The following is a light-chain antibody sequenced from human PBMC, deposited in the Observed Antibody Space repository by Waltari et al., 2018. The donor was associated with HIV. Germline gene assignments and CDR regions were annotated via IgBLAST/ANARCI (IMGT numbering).Light chain of an antibody. CDR2: GAS. CDR1: QSVSSSY. Sequence: EIVLTQSPGTLSLSPGERATLSCRASQSVSSSYLAWYQQKPGQAPRLLIYGASSRATGIPDRFSGSGSETDFTLTISRLEPEDFAVYYCQQYGSSPGRTFGQGTKVEIK. V-gene: IGKV3-20*01. J-gene: IGKJ1*01. CDR3: QQYGSSPGRT.